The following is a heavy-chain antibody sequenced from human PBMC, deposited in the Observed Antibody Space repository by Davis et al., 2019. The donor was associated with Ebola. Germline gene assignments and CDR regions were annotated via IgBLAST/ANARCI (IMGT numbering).Heavy chain of an antibody. D-gene: IGHD1-7*01. CDR3: ARWDWNLYYLDY. J-gene: IGHJ4*02. V-gene: IGHV3-23*01. CDR2: ISGSGGTT. CDR1: GFTFSSSP. Sequence: PGGSLRLSCVVSGFTFSSSPMSWVRQAAGKGLEWVSGISGSGGTTYYAGSVEGRFTISRDNSRSTLYLEMNSLRAEDTAIYYCARWDWNLYYLDYWGQGTQVTVSS.